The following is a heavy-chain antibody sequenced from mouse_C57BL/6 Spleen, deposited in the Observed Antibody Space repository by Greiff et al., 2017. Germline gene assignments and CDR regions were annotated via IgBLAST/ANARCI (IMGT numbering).Heavy chain of an antibody. CDR3: ARDAGGFYAMDY. J-gene: IGHJ4*01. CDR2: INPNNGGT. V-gene: IGHV1-26*01. CDR1: GYTFTDYY. Sequence: VQLQQSGPELVKPGASVKISCKASGYTFTDYYMNWVKQSHGKSLEWIGDINPNNGGTSYNQKFKGKATLTVDKSSSTAYMELRSLTSEDSAVYYCARDAGGFYAMDYWGQGTSVTVSS.